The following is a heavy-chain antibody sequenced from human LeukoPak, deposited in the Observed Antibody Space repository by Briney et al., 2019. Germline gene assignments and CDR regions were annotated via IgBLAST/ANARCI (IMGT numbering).Heavy chain of an antibody. CDR3: AGSTALAVAGPTLFDY. CDR2: IYYSGST. V-gene: IGHV4-59*01. D-gene: IGHD6-19*01. J-gene: IGHJ4*02. CDR1: GGPISSFY. Sequence: SETLSLTCTVSGGPISSFYCSWIRQPPGKGLEWIGYIYYSGSTNYNPSLKTRVPISVDTAKNQFSLKLSSVTAADTAVYYCAGSTALAVAGPTLFDYWGQGTLVTVSS.